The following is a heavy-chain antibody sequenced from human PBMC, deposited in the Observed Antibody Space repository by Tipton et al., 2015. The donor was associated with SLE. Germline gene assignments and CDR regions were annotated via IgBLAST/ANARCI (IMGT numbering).Heavy chain of an antibody. Sequence: TLSLTCTVSGGSISSSNYYWGWIRQPPGKGLEWIGSINYSGGAYHNPSLRSRLTISIDTSKNQFSLNLSSVTAADTAVYYCARDRDFWSGYLDYWGQGTLVTVSS. CDR3: ARDRDFWSGYLDY. V-gene: IGHV4-39*07. CDR2: INYSGGA. CDR1: GGSISSSNYY. J-gene: IGHJ4*02. D-gene: IGHD3-3*01.